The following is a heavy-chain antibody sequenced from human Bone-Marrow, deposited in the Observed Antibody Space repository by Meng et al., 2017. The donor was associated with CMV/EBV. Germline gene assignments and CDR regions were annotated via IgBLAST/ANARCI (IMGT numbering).Heavy chain of an antibody. J-gene: IGHJ4*02. V-gene: IGHV1-3*01. D-gene: IGHD3-16*01. CDR2: INAGNGNT. Sequence: SGFTVSSNYMSWVRQAPGQRLEWMGWINAGNGNTKYSQKFQGRVTITRDTSASTAYMELSSLRSEDTAVYYCARDGGSYFDYWGQGTLVTVSS. CDR1: GFTVSSNY. CDR3: ARDGGSYFDY.